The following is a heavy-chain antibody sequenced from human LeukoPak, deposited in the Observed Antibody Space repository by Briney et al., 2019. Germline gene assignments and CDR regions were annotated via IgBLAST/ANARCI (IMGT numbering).Heavy chain of an antibody. CDR1: GGSFSGYY. CDR3: ARGIYCSSTSCYNVLDY. CDR2: INHSGST. D-gene: IGHD2-2*02. Sequence: SGTLSLTCAVYGGSFSGYYWSWIRQPPGKGLEWIGEINHSGSTNYNPSLKSRVTISVDTSKNQFSLKLSSVTAADTAVYYCARGIYCSSTSCYNVLDYWGQGTLVTVSS. J-gene: IGHJ4*02. V-gene: IGHV4-34*01.